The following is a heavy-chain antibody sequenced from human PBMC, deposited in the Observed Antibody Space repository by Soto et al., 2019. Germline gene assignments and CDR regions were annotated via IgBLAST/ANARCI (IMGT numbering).Heavy chain of an antibody. V-gene: IGHV3-7*01. Sequence: GGSLRLSCAASGFTFSSHWMSWVRQAPGKGLEWVANIKIDGSEKYYVDSVRGRFSISRDNAKDSLYLQMNSLRAEDTAVYYCTRDSYDSSGYYYDFFDYWGQGTLVTVSS. CDR2: IKIDGSEK. J-gene: IGHJ4*02. CDR3: TRDSYDSSGYYYDFFDY. CDR1: GFTFSSHW. D-gene: IGHD3-22*01.